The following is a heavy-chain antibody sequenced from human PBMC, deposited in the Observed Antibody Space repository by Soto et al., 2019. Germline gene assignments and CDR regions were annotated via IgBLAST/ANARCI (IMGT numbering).Heavy chain of an antibody. CDR1: GFTFSNYG. CDR2: IWYDGGNV. CDR3: ARGGGPTSQWAGDY. V-gene: IGHV3-33*01. J-gene: IGHJ4*02. Sequence: QVQLVESGGGVVQPGRSLRLSCAASGFTFSNYGIHWVRQAPGKGLEWVTGIWYDGGNVYYADSVKGRFTISRDNSKNTLYLQMNSLRVEDTAVYYCARGGGPTSQWAGDYWGQGTLVIVSS. D-gene: IGHD1-26*01.